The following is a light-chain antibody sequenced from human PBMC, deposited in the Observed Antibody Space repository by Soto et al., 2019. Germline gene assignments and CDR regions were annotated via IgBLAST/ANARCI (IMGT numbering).Light chain of an antibody. CDR1: QGISSY. CDR2: AAS. CDR3: QQYYSYPLT. V-gene: IGKV1-8*01. J-gene: IGKJ4*01. Sequence: AIRMTQSPSSLSASTGDRVTITCRASQGISSYLAWYQQKPGKAPKLLIYAASTLQSGVPSRFSGSGSGTDFTLTISCLQSEDFATYYCQQYYSYPLTFGGGTMWIS.